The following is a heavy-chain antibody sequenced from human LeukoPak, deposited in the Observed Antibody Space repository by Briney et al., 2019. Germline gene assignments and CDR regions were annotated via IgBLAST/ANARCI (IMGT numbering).Heavy chain of an antibody. J-gene: IGHJ4*02. CDR1: GFTVSSNY. CDR2: IYYSGST. CDR3: ARHGRSTTTYIDY. V-gene: IGHV4-39*01. D-gene: IGHD5/OR15-5a*01. Sequence: GSLRLSCAASGFTVSSNYMSWIRQPPGKGLEWIGSIYYSGSTYYNPSLKSRVTISVDTSKNQFSLKLSSVTAADTALYYCARHGRSTTTYIDYWGQGTLVTVSS.